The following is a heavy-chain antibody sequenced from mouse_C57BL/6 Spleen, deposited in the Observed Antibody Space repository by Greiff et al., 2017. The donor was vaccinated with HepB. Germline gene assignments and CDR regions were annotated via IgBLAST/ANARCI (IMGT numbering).Heavy chain of an antibody. J-gene: IGHJ3*01. V-gene: IGHV2-2*01. Sequence: SGPGLVQPSQSLSITCPVSGFSLTSYGVHWVRQSPGKGLEWLGVIWSGGSTDYNAAFISRLSISKDNSKSQVFFKMNSLQADDTAIYYCARVYDGYGAWFAYWGQGTLVTVSA. D-gene: IGHD2-3*01. CDR3: ARVYDGYGAWFAY. CDR1: GFSLTSYG. CDR2: IWSGGST.